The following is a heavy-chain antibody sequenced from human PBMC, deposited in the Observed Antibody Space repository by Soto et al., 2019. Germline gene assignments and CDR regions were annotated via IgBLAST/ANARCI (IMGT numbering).Heavy chain of an antibody. Sequence: SETLSLTCTVSGGSTSSGDYYWSWVRQPPGKGLEWLGYIYYSGITYYNPSLKSRITISIDTSQSQFSLQLSSVTAADTAVYFCARVQWLTSQGSYAFDIWGQGTLVTVSS. CDR1: GGSTSSGDYY. CDR2: IYYSGIT. V-gene: IGHV4-30-4*01. CDR3: ARVQWLTSQGSYAFDI. J-gene: IGHJ3*02. D-gene: IGHD6-19*01.